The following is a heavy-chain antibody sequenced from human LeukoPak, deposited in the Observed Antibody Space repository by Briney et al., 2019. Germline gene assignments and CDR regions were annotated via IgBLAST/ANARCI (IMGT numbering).Heavy chain of an antibody. CDR3: AREWFGELKGFDP. J-gene: IGHJ5*01. Sequence: SQTLSLTCTVSGGSISSGDYYWSWIRQSPGKGLEWIGYIYYTGTTYYNPSLESRITISIDTSRNQFSLKLRSVTAADTAVYYCAREWFGELKGFDPWGQGTLVTVSS. CDR1: GGSISSGDYY. D-gene: IGHD3-10*01. V-gene: IGHV4-30-4*01. CDR2: IYYTGTT.